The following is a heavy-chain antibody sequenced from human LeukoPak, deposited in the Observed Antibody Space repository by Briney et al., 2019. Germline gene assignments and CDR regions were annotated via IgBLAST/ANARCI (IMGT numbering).Heavy chain of an antibody. Sequence: SETLSLTCTVSGGSISSSGYYWGWVRQPPGKGLEWIGSFYYRGETYYKPSLKSRLTISVDMSKNQFSLKLNSVTAADTAVYYCARRDPRTNWFDPWGQGTLVTVSS. CDR1: GGSISSSGYY. V-gene: IGHV4-39*01. J-gene: IGHJ5*02. D-gene: IGHD2-21*02. CDR3: ARRDPRTNWFDP. CDR2: FYYRGET.